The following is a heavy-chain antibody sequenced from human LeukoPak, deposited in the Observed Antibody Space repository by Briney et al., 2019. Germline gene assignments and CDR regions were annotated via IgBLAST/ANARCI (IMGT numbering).Heavy chain of an antibody. CDR1: GGTFSSYA. D-gene: IGHD6-19*01. CDR2: IIPIFGTA. Sequence: SVKVSCKASGGTFSSYAISWVRQAPGQGLEWMGGIIPIFGTANYAQKFQGRVTITADESTSTAYMELSSLRSEDTAVYYCAGVQASSGWYLGYYYYYGMDVWGQGTTVTVSS. V-gene: IGHV1-69*13. CDR3: AGVQASSGWYLGYYYYYGMDV. J-gene: IGHJ6*02.